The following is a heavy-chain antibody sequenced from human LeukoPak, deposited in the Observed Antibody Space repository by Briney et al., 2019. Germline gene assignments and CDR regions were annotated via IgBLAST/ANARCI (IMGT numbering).Heavy chain of an antibody. J-gene: IGHJ4*02. D-gene: IGHD4-17*01. CDR2: IGTGGET. V-gene: IGHV3-23*01. CDR3: AKRVTVTTKYFDS. CDR1: GFIFSAYA. Sequence: GGSLRLSCGASGFIFSAYAMSWVRQAPGQGLEWVSVIGTGGETHYADSVRGRFTISRSNFKNTLYLQMNSLRAEDTAVYYCAKRVTVTTKYFDSWGQGTLVTVSS.